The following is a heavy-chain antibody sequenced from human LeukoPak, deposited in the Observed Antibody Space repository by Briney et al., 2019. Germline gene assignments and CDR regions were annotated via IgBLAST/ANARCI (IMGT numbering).Heavy chain of an antibody. Sequence: GGSLRLSCAASGFTFSNDAMSWVRQAQGKGLEWVSGISGSGYSTYYADSVKGRFTISRDNSKNTLYLQMDSVRAEDTAVYYCARISMVQGVKFGYWGQGTLVTVSS. J-gene: IGHJ4*02. CDR3: ARISMVQGVKFGY. CDR1: GFTFSNDA. V-gene: IGHV3-23*01. CDR2: ISGSGYST. D-gene: IGHD3-10*01.